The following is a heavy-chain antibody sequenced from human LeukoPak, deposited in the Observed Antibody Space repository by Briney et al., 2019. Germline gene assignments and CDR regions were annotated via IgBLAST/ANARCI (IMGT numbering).Heavy chain of an antibody. CDR2: IYCSGST. J-gene: IGHJ4*02. V-gene: IGHV4-59*01. Sequence: SETLSLTCTASGGSISSYYWSWIRQPPGKGLEWIGYIYCSGSTNYNPSLKSRVTISVDTSKNQFSLKLSSVTAADTAVYYCARGARSPFGYWGQGTLVTVSS. CDR1: GGSISSYY. D-gene: IGHD1-26*01. CDR3: ARGARSPFGY.